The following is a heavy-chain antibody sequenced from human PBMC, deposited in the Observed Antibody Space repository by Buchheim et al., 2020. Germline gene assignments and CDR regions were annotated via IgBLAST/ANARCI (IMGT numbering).Heavy chain of an antibody. CDR3: ARDKIEDDFWSGYSPYGMDV. D-gene: IGHD3-3*01. CDR1: GGSISSSSYY. V-gene: IGHV4-39*07. J-gene: IGHJ6*02. Sequence: QLQLQESGPGLVKPSETLSLTCTVSGGSISSSSYYWGWIRQPPGKGLEWIGSIYYSGSTYYNPSLKSRVTISVATSKNQFSLKLSSVTAADTAVYYCARDKIEDDFWSGYSPYGMDVWGQGTT. CDR2: IYYSGST.